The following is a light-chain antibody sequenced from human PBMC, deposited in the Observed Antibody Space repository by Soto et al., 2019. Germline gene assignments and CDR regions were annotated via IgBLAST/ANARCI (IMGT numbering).Light chain of an antibody. J-gene: IGKJ1*01. Sequence: DIQMTQSPSTLSASVGDRATITCRASQSISSWLAWYQQKPGKAPKLLIYDASSLESGVPSRFSGSGSGTEFTLTISSLQPDDFATYYCQQYNSYSRTFCQGTKVEIK. CDR3: QQYNSYSRT. CDR2: DAS. CDR1: QSISSW. V-gene: IGKV1-5*01.